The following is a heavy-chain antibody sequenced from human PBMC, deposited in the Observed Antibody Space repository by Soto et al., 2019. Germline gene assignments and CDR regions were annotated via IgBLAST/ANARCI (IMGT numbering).Heavy chain of an antibody. D-gene: IGHD2-15*01. V-gene: IGHV1-69*13. CDR3: ATVVAATSIYYYYGMDV. CDR2: ISAIFGTA. J-gene: IGHJ6*02. Sequence: ASVKVSCKASGYTFTSYGISWVRQAPGQGLEWMGWISAIFGTANYAQKFQGRVTITADESTSTAYMELSSLRSEDTAVYYCATVVAATSIYYYYGMDVWGQGTTVTVSS. CDR1: GYTFTSYG.